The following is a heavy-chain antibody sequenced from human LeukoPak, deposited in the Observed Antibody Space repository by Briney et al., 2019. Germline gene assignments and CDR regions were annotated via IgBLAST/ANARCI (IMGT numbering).Heavy chain of an antibody. CDR2: ISYAGSNK. Sequence: AGSLILSCAASGFTVSSSVMHWGRQAPGQGLLWSPVISYAGSNKYYADSVKGRFTISRDNSKNTLYLQMNSLRAEDTAVYYCAKDGGRRYCSSTSCYRHPLFDPWGQGTLVTVSS. CDR3: AKDGGRRYCSSTSCYRHPLFDP. D-gene: IGHD2-2*01. CDR1: GFTVSSSV. V-gene: IGHV3-30*18. J-gene: IGHJ5*02.